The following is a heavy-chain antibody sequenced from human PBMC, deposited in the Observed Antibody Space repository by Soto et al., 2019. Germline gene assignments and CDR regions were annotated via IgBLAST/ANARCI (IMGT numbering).Heavy chain of an antibody. Sequence: ASVKVSCKASGYTFTSYYMHWVRQAPGQGLDWMGIINPSGGSTSYAQKFQGRVTMTRDTSTSTVYMELSSLRSEDTAVYYCAREGSAVAGEWMDYYGMDVWGQGTTVTVSS. J-gene: IGHJ6*02. CDR2: INPSGGST. CDR3: AREGSAVAGEWMDYYGMDV. CDR1: GYTFTSYY. V-gene: IGHV1-46*03. D-gene: IGHD6-19*01.